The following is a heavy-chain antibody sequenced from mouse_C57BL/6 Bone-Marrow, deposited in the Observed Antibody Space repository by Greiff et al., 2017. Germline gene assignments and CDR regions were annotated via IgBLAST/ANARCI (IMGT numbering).Heavy chain of an antibody. Sequence: QVQLQQPGAELVRPGTSVKLSCKASGYTFTSYWMHWVKQRPGQGLEWIGVIDPSDSYTNYNQKFKGKATLTVDTSSSTAYMQLSSLTSEDSAVYYCARMDYWGQGTSGTVSS. J-gene: IGHJ4*01. CDR3: ARMDY. CDR2: IDPSDSYT. V-gene: IGHV1-59*01. CDR1: GYTFTSYW.